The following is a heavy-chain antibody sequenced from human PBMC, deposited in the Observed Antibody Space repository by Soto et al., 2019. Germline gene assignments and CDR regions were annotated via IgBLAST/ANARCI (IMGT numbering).Heavy chain of an antibody. V-gene: IGHV2-5*02. CDR3: AHRRPDALNVFSLAARLNEYFDL. Sequence: QITLKESGPTLVKPTQPLTLTCTFSGFSLSTSGVGVGWIRQPPGKALEWLALLYWDDDKRYSPSLNSRPPITNDTSKNQVVLTMTNRDPVDTATYYCAHRRPDALNVFSLAARLNEYFDLWGRGALVIVSS. J-gene: IGHJ2*01. CDR2: LYWDDDK. CDR1: GFSLSTSGVG. D-gene: IGHD6-6*01.